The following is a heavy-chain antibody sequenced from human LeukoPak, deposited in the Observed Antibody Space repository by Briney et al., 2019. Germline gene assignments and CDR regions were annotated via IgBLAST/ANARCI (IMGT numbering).Heavy chain of an antibody. CDR3: AAPDPRRDSYNWVDAFDI. Sequence: SVKVSCKASGFTFTSSAMQWVRQARGQRLEWIGWIVVGSGNTNYAQKFQERVTITRDMSTSTAYMELSSLRSEDTAVYYCAAPDPRRDSYNWVDAFDIWGQGTMVTVSS. D-gene: IGHD5-24*01. J-gene: IGHJ3*02. CDR2: IVVGSGNT. CDR1: GFTFTSSA. V-gene: IGHV1-58*02.